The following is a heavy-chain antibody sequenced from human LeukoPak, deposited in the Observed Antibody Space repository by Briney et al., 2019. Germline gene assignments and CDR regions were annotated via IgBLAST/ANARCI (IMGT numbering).Heavy chain of an antibody. V-gene: IGHV1-18*01. J-gene: IGHJ4*02. D-gene: IGHD4-17*01. Sequence: ASVKVSCKASSYTFTNYGITWVRQAPGQGLEWMGWISPNNGNTNYAQKVQGRVTMTTDTSTSTAYMELRSLRSGDTAVYYCARDQTSVTTSPGYWGRGTLVTVSS. CDR3: ARDQTSVTTSPGY. CDR1: SYTFTNYG. CDR2: ISPNNGNT.